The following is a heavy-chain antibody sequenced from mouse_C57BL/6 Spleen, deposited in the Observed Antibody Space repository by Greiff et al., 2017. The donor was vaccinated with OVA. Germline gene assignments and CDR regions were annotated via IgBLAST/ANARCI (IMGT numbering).Heavy chain of an antibody. J-gene: IGHJ1*03. CDR2: IYPGSGST. V-gene: IGHV1-55*01. CDR1: GYTFTSYW. Sequence: QVQLQQPGAELVKPGASVKMSCKASGYTFTSYWITWVKQRPGQGPEWIGDIYPGSGSTNYNEKFKSKATLTVDTSSSTAYMQLSSLTSEDSAVYYCARSSYYYGSSYWYFDVWGTGTTVTVSS. CDR3: ARSSYYYGSSYWYFDV. D-gene: IGHD1-1*01.